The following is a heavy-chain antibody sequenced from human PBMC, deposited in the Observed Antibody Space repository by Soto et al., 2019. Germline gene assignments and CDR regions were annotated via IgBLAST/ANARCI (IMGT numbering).Heavy chain of an antibody. Sequence: PSETLSLTCTVSGGSISSYYWSWIRQPPGKGLEWIGYIYYSGGTNYNPSLKSRVTISVDTSKNQFSLKLSSVTAADTAVYYCARGSPAGENSSSWYWVYCYYGMDVWGQGTTVTVSS. J-gene: IGHJ6*02. CDR1: GGSISSYY. D-gene: IGHD6-13*01. CDR3: ARGSPAGENSSSWYWVYCYYGMDV. V-gene: IGHV4-59*12. CDR2: IYYSGGT.